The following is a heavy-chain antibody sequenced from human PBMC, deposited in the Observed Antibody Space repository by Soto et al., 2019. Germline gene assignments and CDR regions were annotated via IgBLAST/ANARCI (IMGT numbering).Heavy chain of an antibody. CDR1: GGSISSGDYY. D-gene: IGHD3-10*01. J-gene: IGHJ6*02. Sequence: SETLSLTCTVSGGSISSGDYYWSWIRQPPGKGLEWIGYIYYSGSTYYNPSLKSRVTISVDTSKNQFSLKLSSVTAADTAVYYCASDRGPLRAPVSYYYGMDVWGQGTTVTVSS. CDR2: IYYSGST. CDR3: ASDRGPLRAPVSYYYGMDV. V-gene: IGHV4-30-4*01.